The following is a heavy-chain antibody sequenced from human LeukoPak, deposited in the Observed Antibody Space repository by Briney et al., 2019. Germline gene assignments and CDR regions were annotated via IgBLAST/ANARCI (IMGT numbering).Heavy chain of an antibody. CDR1: GYTFPDYY. D-gene: IGHD3-22*01. CDR3: ARGGGSSGYPDY. Sequence: GASVKVSCKASGYTFPDYYLHWVRQAPGQGLEWMGWINPKSGTTNYAEKFQGRITVTRDTSITTTYMELYSLRSDDTALYCCARGGGSSGYPDYWGQGALVTVSS. CDR2: INPKSGTT. V-gene: IGHV1-2*02. J-gene: IGHJ4*02.